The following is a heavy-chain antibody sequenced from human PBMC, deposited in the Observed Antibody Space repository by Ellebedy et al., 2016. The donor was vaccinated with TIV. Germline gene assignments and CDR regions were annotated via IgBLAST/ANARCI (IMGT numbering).Heavy chain of an antibody. CDR2: VNYGGST. CDR1: GDSIDTGGFY. V-gene: IGHV4-31*03. D-gene: IGHD6-19*01. Sequence: SETLSLTCTVSGDSIDTGGFYWTWIRQHPGKGLEWIGYVNYGGSTSYNPSLKSRITMSVDISKSQFSLRLTSVTAADTAIYFCVRDLAVADWNGNWFDTWGQGLLVTASS. CDR3: VRDLAVADWNGNWFDT. J-gene: IGHJ5*02.